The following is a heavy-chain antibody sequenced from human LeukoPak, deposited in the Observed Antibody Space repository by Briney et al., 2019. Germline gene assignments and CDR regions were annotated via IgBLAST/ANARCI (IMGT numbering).Heavy chain of an antibody. J-gene: IGHJ4*02. V-gene: IGHV3-74*01. CDR3: VRVLDGYCSGGSCYYAD. CDR1: GFTVSSNY. CDR2: VSSDGGTA. Sequence: PGGSLRLSCAASGFTVSSNYMSWVRQAPGKGLAWVSRVSSDGGTARHADSVEGRITVSRDNAKNTLYLQMDSLRVEDTAVYYCVRVLDGYCSGGSCYYADWGQGTLVTVSS. D-gene: IGHD2-15*01.